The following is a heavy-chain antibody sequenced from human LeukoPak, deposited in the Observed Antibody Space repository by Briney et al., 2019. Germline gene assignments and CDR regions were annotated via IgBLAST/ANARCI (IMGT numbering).Heavy chain of an antibody. CDR1: GYTFTSYD. D-gene: IGHD3-22*01. CDR2: ISAYNGNT. J-gene: IGHJ4*02. V-gene: IGHV1-18*01. Sequence: ASVKASCKASGYTFTSYDINWVRQAPGQGLEWMGWISAYNGNTNYTQKFQGRVTMTTDTSTSTAYMELRRLRSDDTAVYYCARDRKGYYYDSSGYSDYWGQGTLVTVSS. CDR3: ARDRKGYYYDSSGYSDY.